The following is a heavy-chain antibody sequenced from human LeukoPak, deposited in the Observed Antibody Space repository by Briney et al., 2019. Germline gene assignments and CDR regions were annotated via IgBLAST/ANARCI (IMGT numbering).Heavy chain of an antibody. CDR1: GGSFRGYY. V-gene: IGHV4-34*01. Sequence: SETLSLTCAVYGGSFRGYYWNWIRQPPGKGPEWIGEIDHRGSTNYNPSLKSRVTISVDTSKNQFSLKLSSVTAADTAVYYCAREVAALRSAFDIWGQGTMVTVSS. CDR3: AREVAALRSAFDI. D-gene: IGHD2-15*01. CDR2: IDHRGST. J-gene: IGHJ3*02.